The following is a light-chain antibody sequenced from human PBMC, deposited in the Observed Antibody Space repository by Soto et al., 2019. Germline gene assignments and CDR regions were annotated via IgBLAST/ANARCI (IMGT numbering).Light chain of an antibody. J-gene: IGKJ1*01. V-gene: IGKV1-5*01. Sequence: DIQMTQSPSTLSASVGDRVTITCRASQNVNKWLAWFQQKPGKVPKLLIFDAATLQTGVPSRFGGGGSGTEFTLTISGLQPDDFATYSCQQYNSYSPWTFGPGTKVEI. CDR3: QQYNSYSPWT. CDR1: QNVNKW. CDR2: DAA.